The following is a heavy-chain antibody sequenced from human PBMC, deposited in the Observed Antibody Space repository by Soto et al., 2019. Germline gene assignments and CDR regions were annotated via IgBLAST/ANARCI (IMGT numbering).Heavy chain of an antibody. CDR1: GFTFDDYA. D-gene: IGHD5-12*01. V-gene: IGHV3-9*01. CDR2: ISWNSGSI. Sequence: LRLSCAASGFTFDDYAMHWVRQAPGKGLEWVSGISWNSGSIGYADSVKGRFTISRDNAKNSLYLQMNSLRAEDTALYYCAKDSGGYDIFAPDDYWGQGTLVTVSS. CDR3: AKDSGGYDIFAPDDY. J-gene: IGHJ4*02.